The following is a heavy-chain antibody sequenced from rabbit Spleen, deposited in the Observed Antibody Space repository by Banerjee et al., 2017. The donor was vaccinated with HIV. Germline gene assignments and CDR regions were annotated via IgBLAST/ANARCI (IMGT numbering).Heavy chain of an antibody. CDR3: ARGYRNYNWGWDL. Sequence: QSLEESGGDLVKPGASLTLTCIASGVSFSGDSYMCWVRQAPGRGLEWIACIHGGSGGTYYASWVNGRFTISKTSSTTVTLQMTSLTAADTTTYFCARGYRNYNWGWDLWGQGTLVTVS. CDR1: GVSFSGDSY. J-gene: IGHJ6*01. CDR2: IHGGSGGT. D-gene: IGHD4-1*01. V-gene: IGHV1S40*01.